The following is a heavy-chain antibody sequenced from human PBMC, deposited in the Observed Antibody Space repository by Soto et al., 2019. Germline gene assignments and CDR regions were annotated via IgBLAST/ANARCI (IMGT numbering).Heavy chain of an antibody. Sequence: FSCKASGGTFSSYAIIWVRQAPGQWLEWMGWIIPIFGTANYAQKFQGRVTITADESTSTAYMELSSLRSEDTAVYYCAREGKSGYSYGYRAYYCYGMEVWGQGTTVTVSS. D-gene: IGHD5-18*01. CDR3: AREGKSGYSYGYRAYYCYGMEV. V-gene: IGHV1-69*01. CDR1: GGTFSSYA. CDR2: IIPIFGTA. J-gene: IGHJ6*01.